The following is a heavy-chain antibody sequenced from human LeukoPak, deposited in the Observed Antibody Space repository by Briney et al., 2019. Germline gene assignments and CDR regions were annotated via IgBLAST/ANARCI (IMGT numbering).Heavy chain of an antibody. CDR3: ARGAHCSGGSCYTRGFDY. Sequence: ASVKVSCKASGYTFTSYGISWVRHAPGQGLEWMGWISAYNGNTNYAQKLQGRVTMTTDTSTSTAYMELRSLRSDDTAVYYCARGAHCSGGSCYTRGFDYGGQGTLVTVSS. CDR1: GYTFTSYG. J-gene: IGHJ4*02. D-gene: IGHD2-15*01. CDR2: ISAYNGNT. V-gene: IGHV1-18*01.